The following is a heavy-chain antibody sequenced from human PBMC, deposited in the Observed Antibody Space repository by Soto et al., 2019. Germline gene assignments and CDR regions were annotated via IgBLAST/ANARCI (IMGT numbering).Heavy chain of an antibody. V-gene: IGHV1-69*01. CDR1: GATFSSYA. J-gene: IGHJ3*02. D-gene: IGHD3-22*01. CDR3: AGGSLYYYDSGRGAFDI. CDR2: IIPIFGTA. Sequence: QVQLVQSGAEVKKPGSSVKVSCKASGATFSSYAISWVRQAPGQGLEWMGGIIPIFGTANYAQKFQGRVTITADESTSTAYMELSSLRSEDTAVYYCAGGSLYYYDSGRGAFDIWGQGTMVTVSS.